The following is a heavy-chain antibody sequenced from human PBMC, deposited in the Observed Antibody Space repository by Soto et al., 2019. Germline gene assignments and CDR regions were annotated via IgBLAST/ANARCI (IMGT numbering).Heavy chain of an antibody. J-gene: IGHJ4*02. CDR2: VYSDGST. V-gene: IGHV3-53*01. CDR1: GFTVSNNY. D-gene: IGHD4-17*01. Sequence: PWGSLRLSCAASGFTVSNNYMSWVRQAPGKGLEWVSVVYSDGSTYYADSVKGRFTISRDNSKNTVYLQMNSLRAEDTAVYYCARGATVVTPKSDDYWGQGTLVTVSS. CDR3: ARGATVVTPKSDDY.